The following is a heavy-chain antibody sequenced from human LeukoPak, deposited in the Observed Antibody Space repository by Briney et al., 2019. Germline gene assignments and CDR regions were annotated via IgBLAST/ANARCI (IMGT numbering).Heavy chain of an antibody. CDR2: ISWNSRSI. D-gene: IGHD6-13*01. Sequence: GGSLRLSCAASGFTFDEYAMYWVRQAPGKGLEWVSGISWNSRSIAYADSVKGRFTISRDNAKNSLYLQMNSLRAEDMALYYCEKEGSGWSTFDYWGQGTLVTVSS. CDR1: GFTFDEYA. CDR3: EKEGSGWSTFDY. V-gene: IGHV3-9*03. J-gene: IGHJ4*02.